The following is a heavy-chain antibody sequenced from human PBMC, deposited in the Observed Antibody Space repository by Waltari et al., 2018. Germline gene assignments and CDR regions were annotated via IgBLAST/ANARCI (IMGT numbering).Heavy chain of an antibody. CDR2: INHSGSS. D-gene: IGHD3-3*01. J-gene: IGHJ4*02. CDR1: GGSFSGYY. Sequence: QVQLQQWGAGLLKPSETLSLICAVYGGSFSGYYWSWIRQPPGKGLEWIGEINHSGSSNSNPSLKSRVTISVDTPRKHFSLKLSSVTAADTAVYYCARSARFLEWLSPRGYFDYWGQGTLVTVSS. V-gene: IGHV4-34*01. CDR3: ARSARFLEWLSPRGYFDY.